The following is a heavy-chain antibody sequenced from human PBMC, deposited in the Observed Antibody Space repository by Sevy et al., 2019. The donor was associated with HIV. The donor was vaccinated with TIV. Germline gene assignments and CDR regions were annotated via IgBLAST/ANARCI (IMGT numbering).Heavy chain of an antibody. V-gene: IGHV3-9*01. Sequence: GGSLRLSCAASGFPFNDHAMHWVRLAPGKGLEWVAGISWNRGNLGYADSVKGRFTISRDNAKQSISLQMNGLRPDDTALHFCAKDLNRGCDGINCYPYYYYFYGLDVWGHGTTVIVSS. D-gene: IGHD2-21*01. CDR1: GFPFNDHA. CDR2: ISWNRGNL. J-gene: IGHJ6*02. CDR3: AKDLNRGCDGINCYPYYYYFYGLDV.